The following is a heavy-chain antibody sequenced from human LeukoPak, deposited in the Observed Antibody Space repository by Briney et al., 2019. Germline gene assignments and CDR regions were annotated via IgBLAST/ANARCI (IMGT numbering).Heavy chain of an antibody. D-gene: IGHD5-12*01. CDR3: ARDRDRGYELAY. CDR2: IRNQAWGGTT. Sequence: PGGSLRLSCQGSGFNFGDYAMTWIRQAPGKGLEWLGYIRNQAWGGTTKYAPSVEGRSKISRDNSKALTYLEITSLRIEDTGVYFCARDRDRGYELAYWGQGTPVIVSS. V-gene: IGHV3-49*03. J-gene: IGHJ4*02. CDR1: GFNFGDYA.